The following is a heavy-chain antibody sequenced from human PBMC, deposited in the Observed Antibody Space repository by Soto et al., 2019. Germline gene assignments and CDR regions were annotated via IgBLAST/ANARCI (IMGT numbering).Heavy chain of an antibody. D-gene: IGHD2-21*02. V-gene: IGHV4-30-4*01. J-gene: IGHJ3*02. CDR1: GGSISSGDYY. CDR2: IYKSGST. Sequence: QVQLQESGPGPVKPSQTLSLTCTVSGGSISSGDYYWSWIRQPPGKGLEWIGYIYKSGSTYYNPSLKSRVTISVDTSKNQFSLKLSSVTAADTAVYYCAREVNRVGDSDAFDIWGQGTMVTVSS. CDR3: AREVNRVGDSDAFDI.